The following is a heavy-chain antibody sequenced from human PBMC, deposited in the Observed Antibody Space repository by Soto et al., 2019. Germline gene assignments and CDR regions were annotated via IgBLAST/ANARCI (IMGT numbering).Heavy chain of an antibody. Sequence: GGSLRLSCAASGFTFSSYGMHWVRQAPGKGLEWVAVIWYDGSNKYYADSVKGRFTISRDNSKNTLYLQMNSLRAEDTAVYYCARDGWDIAVAGPYYYYYYGMDVWGQGTTVTV. CDR3: ARDGWDIAVAGPYYYYYYGMDV. V-gene: IGHV3-33*01. CDR2: IWYDGSNK. CDR1: GFTFSSYG. D-gene: IGHD6-19*01. J-gene: IGHJ6*02.